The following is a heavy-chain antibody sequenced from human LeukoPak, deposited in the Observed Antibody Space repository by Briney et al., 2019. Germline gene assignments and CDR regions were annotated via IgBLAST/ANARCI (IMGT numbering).Heavy chain of an antibody. CDR3: ARDLGAGHVDY. J-gene: IGHJ4*02. CDR2: MYTTGST. CDR1: GGSISSYY. D-gene: IGHD1-26*01. Sequence: SETLSLTCTVSGGSISSYYRSWIRQPAGKGLEWIGHMYTTGSTNYNPSLKSRVTMAVDTSKNQFSLKMSSVTAADTAVYYCARDLGAGHVDYWGQGTLVTVSS. V-gene: IGHV4-4*07.